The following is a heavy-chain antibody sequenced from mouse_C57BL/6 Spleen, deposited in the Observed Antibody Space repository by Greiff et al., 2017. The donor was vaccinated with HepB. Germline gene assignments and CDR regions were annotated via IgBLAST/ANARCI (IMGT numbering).Heavy chain of an antibody. CDR1: GYTFTSYW. CDR3: AIILITTVVDAMDY. CDR2: IHPSDSDT. J-gene: IGHJ4*01. V-gene: IGHV1-74*01. D-gene: IGHD1-1*01. Sequence: QVQLKQPGAELVKPGASVKVSCKASGYTFTSYWMHWVKQRPGQGLEWIGRIHPSDSDTNYNQKFKGKATLTVDKSSSTAYMQLSSLTSEDSAVYYCAIILITTVVDAMDYWGQGTSVTVSS.